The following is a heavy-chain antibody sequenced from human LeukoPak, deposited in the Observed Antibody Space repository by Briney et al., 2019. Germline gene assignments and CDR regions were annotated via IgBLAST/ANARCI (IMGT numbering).Heavy chain of an antibody. D-gene: IGHD2-8*02. V-gene: IGHV3-33*06. CDR1: GFTFSNCG. J-gene: IGHJ4*02. CDR3: AKDFYVGPVLARYFDY. Sequence: SGGSLRLSCAASGFTFSNCGMHWVRQAPGKGLEWVAVIWYDGSYKYYADSVKGRFTISRDNSKNTLYLQMNSLGVEDTAVYYCAKDFYVGPVLARYFDYWGQGTLVTVSS. CDR2: IWYDGSYK.